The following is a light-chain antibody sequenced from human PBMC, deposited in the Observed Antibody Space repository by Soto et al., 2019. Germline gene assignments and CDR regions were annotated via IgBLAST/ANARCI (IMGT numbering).Light chain of an antibody. J-gene: IGKJ2*01. Sequence: DIVLTQSPGTLSLSPGERATLSCRASQSVRGNYLAWYQQKPGQAPRLPIYGASSRATGIPDRFSGSGSGTDFTLTISRLEPEDFAVYYCQQYDSSPLYTFVQGTKLEIK. CDR1: QSVRGNY. CDR3: QQYDSSPLYT. CDR2: GAS. V-gene: IGKV3-20*01.